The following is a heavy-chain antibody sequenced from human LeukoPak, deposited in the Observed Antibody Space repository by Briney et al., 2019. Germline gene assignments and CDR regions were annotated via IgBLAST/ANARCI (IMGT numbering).Heavy chain of an antibody. Sequence: GGSLRLSCAASGFTFSSYNMNWVRQTPGKGLEWVSSISSTSSYIYYADSVKGRFTVSRDNAKNSLYLQMNSLGADDTAVYYCAGAYSSANKWSWFDPWGQGTLVTVSS. CDR3: AGAYSSANKWSWFDP. J-gene: IGHJ5*02. V-gene: IGHV3-21*01. CDR1: GFTFSSYN. D-gene: IGHD6-13*01. CDR2: ISSTSSYI.